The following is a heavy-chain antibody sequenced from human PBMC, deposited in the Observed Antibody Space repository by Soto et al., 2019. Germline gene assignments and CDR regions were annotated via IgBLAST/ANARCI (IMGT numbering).Heavy chain of an antibody. CDR2: IYPGDSDT. J-gene: IGHJ3*01. CDR1: GYSFTSYW. V-gene: IGHV5-51*01. CDR3: AKHFEQEMAKFHEVFDF. Sequence: PGESLKISCKGSGYSFTSYWIGWVRQMPGKGLEWMGIIYPGDSDTRYSPSFQGQVTISADKSISTAYLQWSSLKASDTAMYYCAKHFEQEMAKFHEVFDFWAKGTMVTVSS. D-gene: IGHD3-9*01.